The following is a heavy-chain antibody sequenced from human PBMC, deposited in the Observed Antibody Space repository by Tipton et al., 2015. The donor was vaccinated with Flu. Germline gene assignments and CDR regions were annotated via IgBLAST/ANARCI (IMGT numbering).Heavy chain of an antibody. CDR1: GGSISNYY. J-gene: IGHJ4*02. V-gene: IGHV4-59*12. D-gene: IGHD2-2*01. CDR3: ARDPSLGMPDYFDY. CDR2: IYNSEYT. Sequence: GLVKPSETLSLSCTVSGGSISNYYWSWIWQPPGKGLEWIGYIYNSEYTKYNPSLKSRVTISADTSKKQFSLQLRSVTAADTAVYYCARDPSLGMPDYFDYWGQGTLVTASS.